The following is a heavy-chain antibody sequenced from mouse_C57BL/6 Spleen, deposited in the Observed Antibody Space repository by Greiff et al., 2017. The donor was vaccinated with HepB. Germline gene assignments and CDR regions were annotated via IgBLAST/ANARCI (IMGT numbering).Heavy chain of an antibody. Sequence: QVQLQQSGPELVKPGASVKISCKASGYAFSSSWMNWVKQRPGKGLEWIGRIYPGDGDTNYNGKFKGKATLTADKSSSTAYMQLSSRTSEDSSVDFCARWELAWGQGTAVTVSS. CDR2: IYPGDGDT. D-gene: IGHD4-1*01. J-gene: IGHJ4*01. V-gene: IGHV1-82*01. CDR1: GYAFSSSW. CDR3: ARWELA.